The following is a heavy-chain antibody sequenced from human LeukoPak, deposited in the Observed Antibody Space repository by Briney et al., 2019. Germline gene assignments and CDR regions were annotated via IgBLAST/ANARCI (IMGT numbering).Heavy chain of an antibody. CDR2: IYYSGST. Sequence: SETLSLTCTVSGGSISSSTYYWVWIHQPPGKGLDWIGSIYYSGSTYYNPSLKSRVTISVDTSKNQFSLKLSSVTAADTAVYYCARSPYSSGPGEWGQGTLVTVSS. CDR3: ARSPYSSGPGE. J-gene: IGHJ4*02. CDR1: GGSISSSTYY. D-gene: IGHD6-19*01. V-gene: IGHV4-39*01.